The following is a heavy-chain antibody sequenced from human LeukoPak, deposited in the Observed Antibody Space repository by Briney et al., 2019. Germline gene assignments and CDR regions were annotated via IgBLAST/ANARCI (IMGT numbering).Heavy chain of an antibody. D-gene: IGHD4-11*01. V-gene: IGHV4-59*08. CDR1: GGSISSYY. CDR3: ARLQYRNNWFDP. J-gene: IGHJ5*02. Sequence: KTSETLSLTCTVSGGSISSYYWSWIRQPPGKGLEWIGYIYYSGSTNYNPSLKSRVTISADTSKNQFSLKLSSVTAADTAVYYCARLQYRNNWFDPWGQGTLVTVSP. CDR2: IYYSGST.